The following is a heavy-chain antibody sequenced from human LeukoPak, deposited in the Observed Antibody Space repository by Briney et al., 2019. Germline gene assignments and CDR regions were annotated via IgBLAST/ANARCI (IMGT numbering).Heavy chain of an antibody. CDR1: EFTFSSYA. J-gene: IGHJ6*02. CDR2: ISASGGST. V-gene: IGHV3-23*01. Sequence: QSGGSLRLSCAASEFTFSSYAMQWVRQAPGKGLEWVSGISASGGSTYYADSVKGRFTISRDNSENTLYLRMNSLRAEDTAIYYCAKYVSAKGPPYGLDVWGQGTTVTVSS. CDR3: AKYVSAKGPPYGLDV. D-gene: IGHD2/OR15-2a*01.